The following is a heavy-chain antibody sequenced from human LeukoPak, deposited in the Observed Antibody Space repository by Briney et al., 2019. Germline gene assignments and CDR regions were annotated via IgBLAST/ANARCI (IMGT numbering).Heavy chain of an antibody. V-gene: IGHV1-18*01. Sequence: ALVKVSCKASGYTFTSYGISWVRQAPGQGLEWMGWISGYNGHTNYAQKLQGRVTMTTDTSTSTAYMELRRLRSDDTAVYYCAKSGLNRFDYWGQGTLVTVSS. CDR2: ISGYNGHT. J-gene: IGHJ4*02. CDR1: GYTFTSYG. CDR3: AKSGLNRFDY. D-gene: IGHD2-15*01.